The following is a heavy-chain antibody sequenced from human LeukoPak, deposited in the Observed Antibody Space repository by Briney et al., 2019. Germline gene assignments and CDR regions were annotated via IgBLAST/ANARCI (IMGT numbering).Heavy chain of an antibody. CDR1: GFTFSSDG. D-gene: IGHD5-24*01. J-gene: IGHJ4*02. V-gene: IGHV3-30*02. CDR2: IRHDGSKK. CDR3: AKSGDGYRFDY. Sequence: PGGPLRLSCAASGFTFSSDGMHWVRQGPGQGLECVAFIRHDGSKKYYADSVKGRFTTSRDNSKNTLDLQMNSLRPEDTAVYYCAKSGDGYRFDYWGQGTLVTVFS.